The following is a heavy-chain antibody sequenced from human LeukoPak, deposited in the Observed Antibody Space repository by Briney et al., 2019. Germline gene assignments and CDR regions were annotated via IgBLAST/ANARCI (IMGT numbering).Heavy chain of an antibody. CDR2: ISYDGSNK. Sequence: PGRSLRLSCAASGFTFSSYAMHWVRQAPGKGLEWVAVISYDGSNKYYADSVKGRFTISRDNSKNTLYLQMNSLRAEDTAVYYCAIHYGDYSNYDYFDYWGQGTLVTVSS. J-gene: IGHJ4*02. D-gene: IGHD4-11*01. CDR3: AIHYGDYSNYDYFDY. V-gene: IGHV3-30-3*01. CDR1: GFTFSSYA.